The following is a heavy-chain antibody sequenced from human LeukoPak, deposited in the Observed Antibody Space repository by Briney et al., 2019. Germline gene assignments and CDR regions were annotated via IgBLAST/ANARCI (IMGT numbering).Heavy chain of an antibody. D-gene: IGHD3-3*01. Sequence: SETLSLTCAVSGGSISRGGYSGSWIRQPPRKGLEWIGYIYYSGSTYYNPSLKSRLTISVDPSTNQFSLKLSSVTAADTAVYYCARGEYDFFDYWGQGTLVTVSS. CDR3: ARGEYDFFDY. CDR1: GGSISRGGYS. J-gene: IGHJ4*02. CDR2: IYYSGST. V-gene: IGHV4-30-4*07.